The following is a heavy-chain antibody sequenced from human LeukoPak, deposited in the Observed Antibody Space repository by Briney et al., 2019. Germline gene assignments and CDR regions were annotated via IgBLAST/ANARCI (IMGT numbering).Heavy chain of an antibody. Sequence: GGSLRLSCAASRFTFSSYAMSWVRQAPGKGLEWVSGISVSGDNTYYADSVKGRFTISRDNSKKTLYLQMNSLRAEDTAVYYCASGGYYYYNGMDVWGQGTTVTVSS. J-gene: IGHJ6*02. V-gene: IGHV3-23*01. CDR3: ASGGYYYYNGMDV. CDR2: ISVSGDNT. D-gene: IGHD3-16*01. CDR1: RFTFSSYA.